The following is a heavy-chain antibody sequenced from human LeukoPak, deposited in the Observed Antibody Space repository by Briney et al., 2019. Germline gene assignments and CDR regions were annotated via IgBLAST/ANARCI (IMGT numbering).Heavy chain of an antibody. CDR3: ARGFMVRGVIEYNY. CDR2: IIPIFGTA. Sequence: SVKVSCKASGGTFSSYAISWVRQAPGQGLEWMGGIIPIFGTANYAQKFQGRVTITADESTSTAYMELSSLRSEDTAVYYCARGFMVRGVIEYNYWGQGTLVTVSS. V-gene: IGHV1-69*13. J-gene: IGHJ4*02. CDR1: GGTFSSYA. D-gene: IGHD3-10*01.